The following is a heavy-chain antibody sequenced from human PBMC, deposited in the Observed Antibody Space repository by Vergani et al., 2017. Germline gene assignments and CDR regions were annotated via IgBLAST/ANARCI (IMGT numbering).Heavy chain of an antibody. J-gene: IGHJ4*02. CDR2: ISSSGSTI. CDR1: GFTFSSYA. Sequence: EVQLLESGGGLVQPGGSLRLSCAASGFTFSSYAMSWIRQAPGKGLEWVSYISSSGSTIYYADSVKGRFTISRDNAKNSLYLQMNSLRAEDTAVYYCARDLADYYGSGSLGYWGQGTLVTVSS. V-gene: IGHV3-48*04. CDR3: ARDLADYYGSGSLGY. D-gene: IGHD3-10*01.